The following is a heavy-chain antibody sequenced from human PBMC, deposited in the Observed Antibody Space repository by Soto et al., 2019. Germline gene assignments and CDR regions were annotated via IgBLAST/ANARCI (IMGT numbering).Heavy chain of an antibody. CDR3: AILRLGYCSSTSCEATTAYAFDI. Sequence: ASVKVSCKASGYTFTSYGISWVRQAPGQGLEWMGWISAYNGNTNYAQKLQGRVTMTTDTSTSTAYMELRSLRSDDTAVYFCAILRLGYCSSTSCEATTAYAFDIWGQGTMVTVSS. CDR1: GYTFTSYG. CDR2: ISAYNGNT. D-gene: IGHD2-2*01. V-gene: IGHV1-18*01. J-gene: IGHJ3*02.